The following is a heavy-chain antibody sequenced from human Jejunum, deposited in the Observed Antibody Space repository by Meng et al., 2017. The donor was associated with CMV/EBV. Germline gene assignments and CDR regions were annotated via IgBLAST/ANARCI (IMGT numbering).Heavy chain of an antibody. CDR1: VFTFHTYA. D-gene: IGHD3-10*01. J-gene: IGHJ5*02. CDR3: ARDLIPWASGTPDH. Sequence: VFTFHTYAMHWVRQAPGKGLEWVAVFSYEGSNRYYLESVKGRFTISRDNSSSTLYLQMNSLKPEDTAIYYCARDLIPWASGTPDHWGQGTLVTVSS. V-gene: IGHV3-30*04. CDR2: FSYEGSNR.